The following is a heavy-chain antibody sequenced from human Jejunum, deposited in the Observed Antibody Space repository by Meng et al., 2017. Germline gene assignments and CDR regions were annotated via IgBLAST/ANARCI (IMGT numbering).Heavy chain of an antibody. V-gene: IGHV1-2*02. CDR3: AREVGSLAGDFDS. CDR1: GYTFTAYY. J-gene: IGHJ4*02. D-gene: IGHD6-19*01. Sequence: VHLVQSGAEVKNPGASVEVSCKASGYTFTAYYIHWVRQAPGQGLEWMGWINPNTGGTNYAQNFEDGVTMTRDTSINTAYMEVSRLRSDDTAVYYCAREVGSLAGDFDSWGQGTLVTVSS. CDR2: INPNTGGT.